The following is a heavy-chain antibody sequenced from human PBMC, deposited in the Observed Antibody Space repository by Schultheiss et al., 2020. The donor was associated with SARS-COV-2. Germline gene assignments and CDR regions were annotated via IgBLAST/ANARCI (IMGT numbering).Heavy chain of an antibody. CDR3: AKDSGGYDFWSGYNIPFDY. CDR2: ITHSGST. J-gene: IGHJ4*02. V-gene: IGHV4-34*01. CDR1: GGSFSGYY. Sequence: SETLSLTCAVYGGSFSGYYWSWIRQPPGKGLEWIGEITHSGSTNYNPSLKSRVTISVDTSKNQFSLKLSSVTAEDTAVYYCAKDSGGYDFWSGYNIPFDYWGQGTLVTVSS. D-gene: IGHD3-3*01.